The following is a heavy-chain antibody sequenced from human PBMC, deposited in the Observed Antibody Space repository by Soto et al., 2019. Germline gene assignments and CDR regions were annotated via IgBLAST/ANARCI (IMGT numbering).Heavy chain of an antibody. CDR1: GGSINSGGYC. CDR3: SRGILV. Sequence: QVQLQESGPGLVKPSQTLSLTCTVSGGSINSGGYCWSWIRQHPGKGLDWIGCISYGGRTSYNPSLKRRVTVSVDTSKNQFSLKLTSVTATDTAVYYCSRGILVWGQGALITVSS. J-gene: IGHJ4*02. V-gene: IGHV4-31*03. D-gene: IGHD5-18*01. CDR2: ISYGGRT.